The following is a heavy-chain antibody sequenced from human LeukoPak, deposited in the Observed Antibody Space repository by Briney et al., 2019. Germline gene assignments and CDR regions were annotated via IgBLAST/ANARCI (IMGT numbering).Heavy chain of an antibody. CDR3: ARDRRVVAATRGLYWFDP. CDR2: INTNTRNP. V-gene: IGHV7-4-1*02. D-gene: IGHD2-15*01. J-gene: IGHJ5*02. CDR1: GYIFTSYY. Sequence: ASVKVSCKASGYIFTSYYMHWVRQAPGQGLEWMGWINTNTRNPTYAQGFTGRFVFSLDTSVSTAYLQISSLKAEDTAVYYCARDRRVVAATRGLYWFDPWGQGTLVTVSS.